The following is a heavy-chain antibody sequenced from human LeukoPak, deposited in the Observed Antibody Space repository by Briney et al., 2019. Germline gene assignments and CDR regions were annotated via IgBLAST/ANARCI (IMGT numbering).Heavy chain of an antibody. D-gene: IGHD4-17*01. J-gene: IGHJ5*02. CDR2: IYHSGST. CDR1: GGSISSSSYY. V-gene: IGHV4-39*07. Sequence: SETLSLTCTVSGGSISSSSYYWGWIRQPPGKGPEWIGSIYHSGSTYYNPSLKTRVTVSLDTSKNQFSLNLISVTAADTAVYYCARSPQGTATTANWLDPWGQGTLVTVSS. CDR3: ARSPQGTATTANWLDP.